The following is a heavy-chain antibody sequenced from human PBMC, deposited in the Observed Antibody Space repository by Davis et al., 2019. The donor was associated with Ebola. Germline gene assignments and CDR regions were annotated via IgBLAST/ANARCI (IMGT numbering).Heavy chain of an antibody. CDR1: GFTFSTYD. CDR3: ARGAYYDFWSAYGNYYFDY. V-gene: IGHV3-13*01. CDR2: IGTAGDT. D-gene: IGHD3-3*01. J-gene: IGHJ4*02. Sequence: PGGSLRLSCAASGFTFSTYDMHWVRHATGKGLEWVSAIGTAGDTYYPGSVKGRFTISRENAKNSLYLQMNSLRAGDTAVYYCARGAYYDFWSAYGNYYFDYWGQGTLVTVSS.